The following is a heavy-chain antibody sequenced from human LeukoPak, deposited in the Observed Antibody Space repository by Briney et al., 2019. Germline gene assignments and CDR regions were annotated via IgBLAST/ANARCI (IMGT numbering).Heavy chain of an antibody. V-gene: IGHV3-23*01. CDR3: AKRAVGAAYYFDY. D-gene: IGHD2-15*01. J-gene: IGHJ4*02. CDR1: GFTFSSYV. CDR2: ISSSGDST. Sequence: PGGSLRLSCAASGFTFSSYVMSWVRQAPGKGLEWVSDISSSGDSTHYADSVKGQFTISRDNSKNTLFLQMNSLRAEDTAVYYCAKRAVGAAYYFDYWGQGTLVTVSS.